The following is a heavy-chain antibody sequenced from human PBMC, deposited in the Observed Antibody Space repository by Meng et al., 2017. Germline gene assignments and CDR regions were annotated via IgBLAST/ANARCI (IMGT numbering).Heavy chain of an antibody. CDR3: TIYTSGHI. CDR2: IKSKTDGGTS. V-gene: IGHV3-15*01. Sequence: GESLKISCAASGFTFSYAGMSWVRQAPGKGLEWVGRIKSKTDGGTSDYAAPVKGRFTISRDDSKNTLYLQMNSLKTEDTAVYYCTIYTSGHIWGQGTMVTVSS. CDR1: GFTFSYAG. J-gene: IGHJ3*02. D-gene: IGHD6-19*01.